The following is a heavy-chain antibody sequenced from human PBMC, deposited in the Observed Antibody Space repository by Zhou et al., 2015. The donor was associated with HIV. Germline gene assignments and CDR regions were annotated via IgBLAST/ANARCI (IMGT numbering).Heavy chain of an antibody. D-gene: IGHD3-10*01. CDR3: ARDQGFTLVRGVIRYSFDF. V-gene: IGHV3-9*01. Sequence: EVQLVESGGGLVQPGRSLRLSCAVSGFTFDDYAMHWVRQPPGKGLEWVSSVSWNSGTKGYADSVKGRFTISRDNAKTSLYLQMNSLRAEDTAVYYCARDQGFTLVRGVIRYSFDFWGQGTLVTVSS. CDR1: GFTFDDYA. J-gene: IGHJ4*02. CDR2: VSWNSGTK.